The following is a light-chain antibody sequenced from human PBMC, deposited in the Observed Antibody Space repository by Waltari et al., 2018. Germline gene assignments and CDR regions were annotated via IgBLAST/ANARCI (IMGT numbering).Light chain of an antibody. J-gene: IGKJ4*01. CDR3: QQSYSPLT. CDR2: AES. Sequence: DIQMTQSPSSLSASVGDRVTITCRASQSISTYLNWYLQKPGKAPNLLIYAESSLQSGVPSRFSGSGSGTDFTLTISSLQPEDFATYYCQQSYSPLTFGGGTKVEIK. CDR1: QSISTY. V-gene: IGKV1-39*01.